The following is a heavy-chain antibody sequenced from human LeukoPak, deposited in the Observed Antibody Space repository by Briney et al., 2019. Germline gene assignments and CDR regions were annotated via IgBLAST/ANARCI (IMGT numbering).Heavy chain of an antibody. Sequence: GASVKVSCKSSGYTFTGYGITWVRQAPGQGLEWMGWITPYNGNTNYAQRLQGRVTMTTDTSTSTAYMELRSLRSDDTAVYYCARDAPWEVVPAAAYNWFDPWGQGTLVTVSS. CDR3: ARDAPWEVVPAAAYNWFDP. D-gene: IGHD2-2*01. CDR1: GYTFTGYG. CDR2: ITPYNGNT. V-gene: IGHV1-18*01. J-gene: IGHJ5*02.